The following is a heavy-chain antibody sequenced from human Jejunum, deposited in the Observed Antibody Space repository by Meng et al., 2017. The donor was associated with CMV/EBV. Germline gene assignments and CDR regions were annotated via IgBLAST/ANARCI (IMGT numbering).Heavy chain of an antibody. Sequence: VQLKQGGAGLVNFPETLSLTCAVYGGSLSPYYWTWIRQIPGKGLEWIGEISHGGITNYNPSLKSRVTLLIDTSKNQFSLKLSSVTAADTAVYYCGMERVNWGQGILVTVSS. CDR2: ISHGGIT. CDR1: GGSLSPYY. CDR3: GMERVN. D-gene: IGHD1-1*01. J-gene: IGHJ4*02. V-gene: IGHV4-34*01.